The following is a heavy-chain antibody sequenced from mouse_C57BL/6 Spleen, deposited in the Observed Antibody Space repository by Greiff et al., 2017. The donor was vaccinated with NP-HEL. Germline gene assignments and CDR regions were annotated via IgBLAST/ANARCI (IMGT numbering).Heavy chain of an antibody. D-gene: IGHD1-1*01. CDR1: GYTFTGYW. V-gene: IGHV1-9*01. CDR3: ARRARYYYGSSYLYYFDY. J-gene: IGHJ2*01. Sequence: VQLQQSGAELMKPGASVKLSCKATGYTFTGYWIEWVKQRPGHGLEWIGEILPGSGSTNYNEKFKGKATFTADTSSNTAYMQLSSLTTEDSAIYYCARRARYYYGSSYLYYFDYWGQGTTLTVSS. CDR2: ILPGSGST.